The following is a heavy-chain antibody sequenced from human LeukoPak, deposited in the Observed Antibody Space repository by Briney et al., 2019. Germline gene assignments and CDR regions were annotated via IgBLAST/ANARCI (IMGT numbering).Heavy chain of an antibody. CDR1: GFTFSSYW. CDR3: ARGLRAGVPNALDI. Sequence: GGSLRLSCAASGFTFSSYWMHWVRQAPGKGLVWVSRINSDGSSTNYADSVKGRFTISRDNAKNTLYLRTNSLRPEDTAVYFCARGLRAGVPNALDIWGRGTMVTVSS. CDR2: INSDGSST. J-gene: IGHJ3*02. D-gene: IGHD2-21*02. V-gene: IGHV3-74*01.